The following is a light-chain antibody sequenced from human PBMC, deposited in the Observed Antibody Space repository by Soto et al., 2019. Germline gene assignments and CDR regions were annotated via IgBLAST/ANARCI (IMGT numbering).Light chain of an antibody. Sequence: QSVLTQPPSASGSPGQSVTISCTGTSSDIGGYNYVSWYQQHPGKAPKLMVYEVSNRPSGVPDRFSGSKSGSTASLTVSGLQAEGEADYYCSSYAGSNNVVFGGGTKLTVL. J-gene: IGLJ2*01. CDR2: EVS. CDR3: SSYAGSNNVV. CDR1: SSDIGGYNY. V-gene: IGLV2-8*01.